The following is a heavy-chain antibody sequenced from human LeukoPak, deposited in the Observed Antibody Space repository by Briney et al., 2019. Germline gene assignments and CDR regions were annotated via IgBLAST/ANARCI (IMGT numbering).Heavy chain of an antibody. Sequence: PSETLSLTCAVYGGSFSGYYWSWIRQPPGKGLEWIGEINHSGSTNYNPSLKSRVTISVDTSKNQFSLKLSPVTAADTAVYYCARPTVAGIDYWGQGTLVTVSS. CDR3: ARPTVAGIDY. CDR2: INHSGST. V-gene: IGHV4-34*01. D-gene: IGHD4-23*01. J-gene: IGHJ4*02. CDR1: GGSFSGYY.